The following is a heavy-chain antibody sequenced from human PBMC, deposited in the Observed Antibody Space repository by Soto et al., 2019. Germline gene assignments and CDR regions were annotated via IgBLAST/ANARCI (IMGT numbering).Heavy chain of an antibody. CDR1: GGSISSSSYY. D-gene: IGHD3-10*01. CDR3: ARQAWFGEPHHDY. Sequence: SETLSLTCTVSGGSISSSSYYWGWIRQPPGKGLEWIGSIYYSGSTYYNPSLKSRVTISVDTSKNQFSLKLSSVTAADTAVYYCARQAWFGEPHHDYWGQGTLVTVSS. V-gene: IGHV4-39*01. J-gene: IGHJ4*02. CDR2: IYYSGST.